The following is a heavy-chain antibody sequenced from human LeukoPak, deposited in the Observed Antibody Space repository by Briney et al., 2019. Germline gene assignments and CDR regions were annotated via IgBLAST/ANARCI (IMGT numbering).Heavy chain of an antibody. J-gene: IGHJ4*02. V-gene: IGHV1-18*01. D-gene: IGHD6-13*01. CDR1: GYTFTSYG. CDR2: ISAYNGNT. CDR3: ARMTSSSWYGGYFDY. Sequence: ASVKVSCKASGYTFTSYGISWVRQAPGQGLEWMGWISAYNGNTNYAQKLQGRVTMTTDTPTSTAYMELRSLRSDDTAVYYCARMTSSSWYGGYFDYWGQGTLVTVSS.